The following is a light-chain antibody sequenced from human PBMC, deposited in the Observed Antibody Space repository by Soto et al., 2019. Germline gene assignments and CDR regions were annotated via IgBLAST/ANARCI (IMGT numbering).Light chain of an antibody. Sequence: QSALTQPASVSGSPGQSITISCTGTSSDVGGYNYVSWYQHHPGKAPKLIIYDVNNRPSGLSNRFSGSKSGNTASLTISGLQAEDEADYYCSSYKSSSTPYVFGTGTKLTVL. V-gene: IGLV2-14*03. CDR1: SSDVGGYNY. CDR3: SSYKSSSTPYV. CDR2: DVN. J-gene: IGLJ1*01.